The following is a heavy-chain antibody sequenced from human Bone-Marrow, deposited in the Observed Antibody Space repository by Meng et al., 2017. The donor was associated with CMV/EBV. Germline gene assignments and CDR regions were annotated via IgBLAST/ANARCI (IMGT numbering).Heavy chain of an antibody. V-gene: IGHV3-48*03. CDR2: ISSSGSTI. CDR1: GFTFSSYE. J-gene: IGHJ6*02. D-gene: IGHD4-11*01. CDR3: AREPLTPMTTVTTNGMDV. Sequence: GGSLRLSCAASGFTFSSYEMNWVRQAPGKGLEWVSYISSSGSTIYYADSVKGRFTISRDNAKNSLYLQMNSLRAEDTAVYYCAREPLTPMTTVTTNGMDVWGQGPTVTVSS.